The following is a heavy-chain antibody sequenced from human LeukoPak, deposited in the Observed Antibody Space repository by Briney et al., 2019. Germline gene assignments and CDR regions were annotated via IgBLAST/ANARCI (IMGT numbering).Heavy chain of an antibody. CDR2: IYHSGST. V-gene: IGHV4-30-4*08. D-gene: IGHD3-22*01. Sequence: SETLSLTCTVSGGSISSGDYYWSWIRQPPGKGLEWIGYIYHSGSTYYNPSLKSRVTISVDRSKNQFPLKLSSVTAADTAVYYCARVRNYYDSGAYWNYWGQGTLVTVSS. J-gene: IGHJ4*02. CDR1: GGSISSGDYY. CDR3: ARVRNYYDSGAYWNY.